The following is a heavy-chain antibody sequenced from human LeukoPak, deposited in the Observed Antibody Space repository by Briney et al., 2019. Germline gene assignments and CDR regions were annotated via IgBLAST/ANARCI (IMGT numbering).Heavy chain of an antibody. CDR2: IYSSGST. Sequence: PSETLSLTCTVSGASISAFHWTWFRQPAGKGLEWIGLIYSSGSTLFNPSLKSRVTMSVDTSKNQFPLKLSSATAADTAVYYCARAIAAAGDFDYWGQGTLVTVSS. J-gene: IGHJ4*02. D-gene: IGHD6-13*01. V-gene: IGHV4-4*07. CDR3: ARAIAAAGDFDY. CDR1: GASISAFH.